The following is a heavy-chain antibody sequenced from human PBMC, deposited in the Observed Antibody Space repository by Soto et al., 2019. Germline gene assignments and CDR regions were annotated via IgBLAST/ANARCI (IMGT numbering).Heavy chain of an antibody. J-gene: IGHJ4*02. Sequence: PSETLSLTCAVYGGSFSGYYWSWIRQPPGKGLEWIGEINHSGSTNYNPSLKSRVTISVDTSKNQFSLTLNSVTAADAAVYYCARQRTTVVTQAYFDHWGQGTLVTVSS. D-gene: IGHD4-17*01. CDR1: GGSFSGYY. CDR2: INHSGST. V-gene: IGHV4-34*01. CDR3: ARQRTTVVTQAYFDH.